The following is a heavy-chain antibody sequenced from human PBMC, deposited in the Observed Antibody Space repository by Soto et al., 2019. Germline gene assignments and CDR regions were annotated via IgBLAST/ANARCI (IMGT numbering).Heavy chain of an antibody. CDR2: ITSGSDYI. D-gene: IGHD3-10*01. Sequence: GGSLRLSCXASGLTFSSYTMNWVRQAPGKGLEWVAFITSGSDYIYYADSVKGRFTISRDDANNSLFLQMSSLRAEDTAVYYCTREHVVTVFRRGQRGSFDNWSQGTLVTVSS. CDR1: GLTFSSYT. CDR3: TREHVVTVFRRGQRGSFDN. J-gene: IGHJ4*02. V-gene: IGHV3-21*01.